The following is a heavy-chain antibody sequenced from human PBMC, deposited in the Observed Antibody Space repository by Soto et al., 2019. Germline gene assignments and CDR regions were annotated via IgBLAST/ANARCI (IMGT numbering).Heavy chain of an antibody. CDR2: ISSSGSTI. D-gene: IGHD3-3*01. CDR3: ARSPRCTIFGVVIS. J-gene: IGHJ5*02. CDR1: GFTFSDYY. Sequence: LRLSCAASGFTFSDYYVSWIRQAPGKGLAWVSYISSSGSTIYYADSVKGRFTISRDNAKNSLYLQMNSLRAEDTAVYYCARSPRCTIFGVVISWGQGTLVTVSS. V-gene: IGHV3-11*01.